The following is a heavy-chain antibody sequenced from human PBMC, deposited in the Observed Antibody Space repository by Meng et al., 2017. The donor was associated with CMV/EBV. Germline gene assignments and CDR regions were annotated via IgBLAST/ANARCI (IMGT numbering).Heavy chain of an antibody. CDR1: GYTFTSYD. CDR3: ARQLTTVGIRGMDV. J-gene: IGHJ6*02. CDR2: MNPNSGNT. D-gene: IGHD4-23*01. Sequence: ASVKVSCKASGYTFTSYDINWVRQATGQGLEWMGWMNPNSGNTGYAQKFQGRVTITADKSTSTAYMELSSLRSEDTAVYYCARQLTTVGIRGMDVWGQGTTVTVSS. V-gene: IGHV1-8*01.